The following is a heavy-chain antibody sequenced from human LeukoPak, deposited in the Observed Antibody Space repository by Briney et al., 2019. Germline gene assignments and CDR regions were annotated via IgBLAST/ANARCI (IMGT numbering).Heavy chain of an antibody. D-gene: IGHD3-9*01. CDR1: GGTFNSYA. CDR2: IIPIFGTA. Sequence: ASVKVSCKASGGTFNSYAISWVRQAPGQGLEWMGGIIPIFGTANYAQKFQGRVTITADEFTSTAYMELSSLRSEDTAVYYCARALIGYDILTGQYYYGMDVWGQGTTVTVSS. J-gene: IGHJ6*02. V-gene: IGHV1-69*13. CDR3: ARALIGYDILTGQYYYGMDV.